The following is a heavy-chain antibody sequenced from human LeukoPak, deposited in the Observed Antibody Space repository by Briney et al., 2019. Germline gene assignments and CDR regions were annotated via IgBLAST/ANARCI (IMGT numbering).Heavy chain of an antibody. CDR3: ARWVVPGTLDY. Sequence: PSETLSLTCTVSGGSIISGGYYWSWIRQHPGKGLEWIGYIYYRGSTYYNPPLKSRVTISVDTSKNQFSLNLTSVTAADTAVYYCARWVVPGTLDYWGQGTLVTVSS. CDR2: IYYRGST. D-gene: IGHD3-10*01. V-gene: IGHV4-31*03. J-gene: IGHJ4*02. CDR1: GGSIISGGYY.